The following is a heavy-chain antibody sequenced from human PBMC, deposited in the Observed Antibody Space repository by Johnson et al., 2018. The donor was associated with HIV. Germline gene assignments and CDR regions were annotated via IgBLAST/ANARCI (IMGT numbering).Heavy chain of an antibody. CDR3: ARGDPEWFHAFDI. CDR1: GFTFSSYA. V-gene: IGHV3-30*04. J-gene: IGHJ3*02. D-gene: IGHD3-10*01. CDR2: ISYDGSNK. Sequence: QVQLVESGGGVVQPGRSLRLSCAASGFTFSSYAMHWVRQAPGKGLEWVAVISYDGSNKYYADSVKGRFTISRDNSKNTLYLQMNSLRAEDTDVYYCARGDPEWFHAFDIWGQGTMVTVSS.